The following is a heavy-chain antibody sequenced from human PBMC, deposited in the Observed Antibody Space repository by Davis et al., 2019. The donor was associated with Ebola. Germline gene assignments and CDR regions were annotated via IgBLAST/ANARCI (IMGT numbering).Heavy chain of an antibody. CDR2: IDWDDDK. V-gene: IGHV2-70*01. D-gene: IGHD6-13*01. J-gene: IGHJ4*02. Sequence: SGSTLVKPTQTLTLTCTFSGFSLSTRGMCVSWIRQPPGKALEWLALIDWDDDKYYSTSLKTRLTISKDTSKNQVVLTMTNMDPVDTATYYCARMFNRGIAAAGTAFYFDYWGQGTLVTVSS. CDR3: ARMFNRGIAAAGTAFYFDY. CDR1: GFSLSTRGMC.